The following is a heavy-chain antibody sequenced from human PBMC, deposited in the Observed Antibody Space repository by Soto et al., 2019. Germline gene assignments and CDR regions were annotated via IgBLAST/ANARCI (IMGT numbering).Heavy chain of an antibody. J-gene: IGHJ4*02. Sequence: GGSLRLSCAASGFTFSSYAMHWVRQAPGKGLEWAANINKDGSQKNYVDSVKGRFTIARDNGQNSLSLQINSLRVEDTAVYYCVRELGLAYWGQGALVTVSS. CDR2: INKDGSQK. CDR3: VRELGLAY. CDR1: GFTFSSYA. V-gene: IGHV3-7*03. D-gene: IGHD7-27*01.